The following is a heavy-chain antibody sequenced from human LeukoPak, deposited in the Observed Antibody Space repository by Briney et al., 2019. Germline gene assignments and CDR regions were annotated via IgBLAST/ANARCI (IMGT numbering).Heavy chain of an antibody. CDR1: GFTVSSNY. CDR2: IYSGGST. CDR3: ARDLNYMDV. Sequence: PGGSLRLSCAASGFTVSSNYMSLVRQAPGKGLEWVSIIYSGGSTYYTDSVKGRFTISRDSSRNTLYLQMNSLRAEDTAVYYCARDLNYMDVWGKGTTVTVSS. J-gene: IGHJ6*03. V-gene: IGHV3-66*02.